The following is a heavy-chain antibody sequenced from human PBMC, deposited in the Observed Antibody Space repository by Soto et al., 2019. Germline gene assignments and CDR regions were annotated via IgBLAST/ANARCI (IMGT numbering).Heavy chain of an antibody. J-gene: IGHJ6*02. D-gene: IGHD5-18*01. CDR1: VFTFRTYW. V-gene: IGHV3-7*05. CDR3: ARDGSTSWYSYDYHGMDV. CDR2: INLDGSEK. Sequence: EVQLVESGGGLVQPGGSLRLSCAASVFTFRTYWLSWGRQVPGKGLEWVANINLDGSEKNYVDSVKGRFTISRDNARNSLYLQMSSLMAEDTSLYYCARDGSTSWYSYDYHGMDVWGQGTPVTVSS.